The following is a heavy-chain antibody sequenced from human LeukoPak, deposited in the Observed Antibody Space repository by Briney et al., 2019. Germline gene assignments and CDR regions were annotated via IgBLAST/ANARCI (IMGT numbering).Heavy chain of an antibody. CDR3: ARLDCIVEGCYNH. Sequence: KPSETLSLTCSVSGDSVTSSYWNWIRQPPGKGLEWIGYANYTPSLRSRLIMSADTAKNDISLILTSVTAADTAIYYCARLDCIVEGCYNHWGRGTLVTVSS. J-gene: IGHJ4*02. V-gene: IGHV4-59*08. CDR1: GDSVTSSY. D-gene: IGHD2-15*01. CDR2: A.